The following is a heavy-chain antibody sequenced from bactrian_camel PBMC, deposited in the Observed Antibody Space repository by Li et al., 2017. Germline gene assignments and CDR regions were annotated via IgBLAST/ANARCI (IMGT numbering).Heavy chain of an antibody. CDR1: GYGYGYSSVC. J-gene: IGHJ4*01. CDR2: IDSNGNA. CDR3: AADYLPGTSWYEYKY. V-gene: IGHV3S53*01. Sequence: HVQLVESGGGTVQPGGSLRLSCAASGYGYGYSSVCMGWFRQAPGKEREGVAVIDSNGNANYPASVKGRFTITKDLFASTLSLQMNSLKPEDTAVYYCAADYLPGTSWYEYKYWGQGTQVTVS. D-gene: IGHD6*01.